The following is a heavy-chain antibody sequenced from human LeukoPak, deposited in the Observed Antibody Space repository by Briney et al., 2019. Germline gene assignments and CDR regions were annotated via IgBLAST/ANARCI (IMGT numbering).Heavy chain of an antibody. Sequence: SETLSLTCSVSGASTSSGSNYWGWIRQPPGKTLEWIGSIYSSGSTYYNPSLKSRVIIIIDTPKNHFSLTLSSVTAADTAVYYCARSPTKRVTEDYWGQGLLVTVSS. CDR3: ARSPTKRVTEDY. J-gene: IGHJ4*02. V-gene: IGHV4-39*07. CDR1: GASTSSGSNY. D-gene: IGHD5-18*01. CDR2: IYSSGST.